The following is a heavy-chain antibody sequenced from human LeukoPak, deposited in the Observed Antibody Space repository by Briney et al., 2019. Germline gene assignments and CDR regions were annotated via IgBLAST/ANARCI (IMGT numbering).Heavy chain of an antibody. V-gene: IGHV5-51*01. CDR3: ARRGSGWSRGIDY. CDR2: IYPGDSDT. CDR1: GYSFTTYW. J-gene: IGHJ4*02. Sequence: GESLKISCKGSGYSFTTYWIGWVRQMPGKGLEWMGIIYPGDSDTRYSPSFQGQVTMSADKSISTAYLQWSSLKASDTAMYYCARRGSGWSRGIDYWGQGTLVTVSS. D-gene: IGHD6-19*01.